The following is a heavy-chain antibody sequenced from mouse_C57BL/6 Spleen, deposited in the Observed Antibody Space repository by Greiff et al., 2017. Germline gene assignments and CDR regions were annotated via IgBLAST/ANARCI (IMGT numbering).Heavy chain of an antibody. Sequence: EVQVVESGGGLVKPGGSLKLSCAASGFTFSSYAMSWVRQTPEKRLEWVATISDGGSYTYYPDNVKGRFTISRDNAKNNLYLQMSHLKSEDTAMYYCARLDSSGYVGYWGQGTTLTVSS. CDR1: GFTFSSYA. J-gene: IGHJ2*01. V-gene: IGHV5-4*01. CDR2: ISDGGSYT. CDR3: ARLDSSGYVGY. D-gene: IGHD3-2*02.